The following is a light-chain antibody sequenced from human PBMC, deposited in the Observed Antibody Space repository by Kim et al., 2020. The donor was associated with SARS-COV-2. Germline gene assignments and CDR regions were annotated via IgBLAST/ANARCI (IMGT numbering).Light chain of an antibody. CDR3: SSYTSTRTVV. Sequence: GPPITISCPGTSSDGGSHDYVSWYQQHPGKAPRLIIYDVTSRPSGISNRFSGSKSGNTASLTISGLQAEDEAHYYCSSYTSTRTVVFGGGTQLTVL. CDR1: SSDGGSHDY. V-gene: IGLV2-14*03. J-gene: IGLJ2*01. CDR2: DVT.